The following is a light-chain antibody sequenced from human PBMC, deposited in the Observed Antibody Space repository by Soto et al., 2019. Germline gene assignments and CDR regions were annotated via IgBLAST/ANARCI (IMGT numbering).Light chain of an antibody. CDR3: QHYHDSPPTWT. CDR1: QSVSSTF. CDR2: GTS. V-gene: IGKV3-20*01. Sequence: EIVLTQSPGTLSLSPGEGATLSCRASQSVSSTFLAWYQQKPGQAPRLLIYGTSSRATGIPDRFSGSGSGTDFTLTISRLEPEDFAVYYCQHYHDSPPTWTFDQGTKVEIK. J-gene: IGKJ1*01.